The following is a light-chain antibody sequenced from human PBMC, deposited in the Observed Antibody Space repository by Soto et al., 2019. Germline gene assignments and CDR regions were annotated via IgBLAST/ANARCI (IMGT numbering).Light chain of an antibody. CDR2: GAS. Sequence: EIVMTQSPATLSVSPGERATLSCRASQSISSNLAWYQQKPGQAPRLLIYGASTRATGIPARFSGGGSGTEFTLNISSLQSEDFAVYYCQKYNDWPRTFGQGTKVDIK. J-gene: IGKJ1*01. CDR3: QKYNDWPRT. CDR1: QSISSN. V-gene: IGKV3-15*01.